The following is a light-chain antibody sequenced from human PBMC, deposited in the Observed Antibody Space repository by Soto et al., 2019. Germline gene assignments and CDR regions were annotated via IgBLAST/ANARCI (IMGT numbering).Light chain of an antibody. J-gene: IGLJ3*02. CDR3: SSYAGSSHWV. CDR1: SSDVGGYNY. Sequence: QSALTQPPSASGSPGQSVTISCTGTSSDVGGYNYVSWYQQHPGKAPKLIIHEVSKRPSGVPDRFSGSKSGNTASLTVSGLQAEDEADYYCSSYAGSSHWVFGGGTKLTVL. V-gene: IGLV2-8*01. CDR2: EVS.